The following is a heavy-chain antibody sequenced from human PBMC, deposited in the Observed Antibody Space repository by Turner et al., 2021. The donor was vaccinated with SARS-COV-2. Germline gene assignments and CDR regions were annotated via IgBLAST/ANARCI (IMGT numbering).Heavy chain of an antibody. CDR2: IYYNGST. J-gene: IGHJ5*02. V-gene: IGHV4-59*08. Sequence: QVQLQESGPGLVKPSETLSLTCTVAGGSISSYYWNWIRQPPGKGLEWIGYIYYNGSTNYNPPLKGRVTKSVDTSKNQFSLKLTSVAAAGAAGYYCATSLGRGYNWFDPWGQGTLVTVSS. CDR1: GGSISSYY. CDR3: ATSLGRGYNWFDP. D-gene: IGHD1-26*01.